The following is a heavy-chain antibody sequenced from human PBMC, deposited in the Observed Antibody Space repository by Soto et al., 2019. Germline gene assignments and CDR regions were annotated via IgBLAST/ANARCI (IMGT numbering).Heavy chain of an antibody. V-gene: IGHV1-46*01. D-gene: IGHD3-10*01. CDR1: GYTFTSYY. CDR2: INPSGGST. J-gene: IGHJ4*02. Sequence: GASVKVSCKASGYTFTSYYMHWVRQAPGQGLEWMGIINPSGGSTSYAQKFQGRVTMTRDTSTSTAYMELSSLRSEDTAVYYCARAPEARFGPIWGQGTLVTVSS. CDR3: ARAPEARFGPI.